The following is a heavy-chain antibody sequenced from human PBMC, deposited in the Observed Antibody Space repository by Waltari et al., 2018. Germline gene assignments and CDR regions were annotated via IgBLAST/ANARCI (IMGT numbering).Heavy chain of an antibody. CDR3: AREAPGYFDL. CDR2: IYSGGSI. J-gene: IGHJ2*01. CDR1: GFPVSSNY. V-gene: IGHV3-53*01. Sequence: EVQLEESGGGLIQPGGSLRLSCAASGFPVSSNYMSWVRQAPGKGLELVSVIYSGGSIYYADSVKGRFTISRGNSKNTVYLQMNSLRVEDTAVYYCAREAPGYFDLWGRGTLVTVSS.